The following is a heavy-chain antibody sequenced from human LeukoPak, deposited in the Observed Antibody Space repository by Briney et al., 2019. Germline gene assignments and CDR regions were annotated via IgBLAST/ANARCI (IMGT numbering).Heavy chain of an antibody. CDR3: ARLDYGDYNNWFDP. D-gene: IGHD4-17*01. CDR2: IYYSGST. CDR1: GGSISSGGYY. V-gene: IGHV4-31*03. Sequence: SETLSLTCTVSGGSISSGGYYWSWIRPHPGKGLEWIGYIYYSGSTYYNPSLKSRVTISVDTSKNQFSLKLSSVTAADTAVYYCARLDYGDYNNWFDPWGQGTLVTVSS. J-gene: IGHJ5*02.